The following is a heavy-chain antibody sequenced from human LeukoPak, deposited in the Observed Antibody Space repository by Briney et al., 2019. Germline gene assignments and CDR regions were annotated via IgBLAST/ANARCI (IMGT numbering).Heavy chain of an antibody. D-gene: IGHD5-18*01. V-gene: IGHV4-59*01. CDR1: GGSISSYY. CDR2: IYYSGST. CDR3: ARGGSVDTAMTSKIIFDY. J-gene: IGHJ4*02. Sequence: PSETLSLTCTVSGGSISSYYWSWIRQPSGKGLEWIGYIYYSGSTNYNPSLKSRVTISVDTSKNQFSLKLSSVTAADTAVYYCARGGSVDTAMTSKIIFDYWGQGTLVTVSS.